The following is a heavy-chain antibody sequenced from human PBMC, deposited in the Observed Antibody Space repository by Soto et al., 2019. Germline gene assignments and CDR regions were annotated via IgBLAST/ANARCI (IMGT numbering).Heavy chain of an antibody. J-gene: IGHJ6*02. D-gene: IGHD1-1*01. Sequence: QITLKESGPTLVKPTQTLTLTCTFSGFSLSTSGVGVGWIRQPPGKALEWLALIYWDDDKRYSPSLKSRLTIPKDTSKTQVVLTMTNMAPVDTATYYCAHIGTTGRYYYSYGMAVWGQGTTVTVSS. CDR3: AHIGTTGRYYYSYGMAV. V-gene: IGHV2-5*02. CDR2: IYWDDDK. CDR1: GFSLSTSGVG.